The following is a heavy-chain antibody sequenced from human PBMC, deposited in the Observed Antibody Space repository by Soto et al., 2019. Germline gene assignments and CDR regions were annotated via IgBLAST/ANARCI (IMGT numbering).Heavy chain of an antibody. CDR2: IWYDGTKT. V-gene: IGHV3-33*01. J-gene: IGHJ4*02. CDR1: GFTFSSHA. D-gene: IGHD3-10*01. Sequence: QVQLVESGGGVVQPGRSLRLSCAASGFTFSSHAMHWVRQAPGKGLEWVALIWYDGTKTYYGDSVKGRFTISRDNSKNPLYLQVNSRRKEDTAVYYCARVIDYSGSGSYPDYWGQGTLVTVSS. CDR3: ARVIDYSGSGSYPDY.